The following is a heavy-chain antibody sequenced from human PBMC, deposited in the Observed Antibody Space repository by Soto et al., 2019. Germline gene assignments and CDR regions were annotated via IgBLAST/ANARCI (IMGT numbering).Heavy chain of an antibody. V-gene: IGHV4-34*01. J-gene: IGHJ4*02. CDR1: GGAFSGYY. D-gene: IGHD2-8*02. CDR2: SNHSGST. Sequence: QLQLQQWGAGLLKPSETLSLTCAVYGGAFSGYYWTWIRQPPGTGLECIGASNHSGSTNYTPSLKSRVTISVYTAKYQFSLKLSSVTAADTAVYYCARDKITGLFDYWGQGTLVSVSS. CDR3: ARDKITGLFDY.